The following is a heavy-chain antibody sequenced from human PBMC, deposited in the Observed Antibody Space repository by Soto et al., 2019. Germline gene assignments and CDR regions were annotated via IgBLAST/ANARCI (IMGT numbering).Heavy chain of an antibody. CDR1: GYSFSNYW. V-gene: IGHV5-10-1*01. CDR3: ARLGYCTGTSCHTFDS. Sequence: GESLKISCQGSGYSFSNYWIGWVRQMPGKGLEWMGRINPSDSYTMYSPSFQGHVTISADKSISTAYLQWSGLKASDTAMYYCARLGYCTGTSCHTFDSWGQGTLVTVSS. CDR2: INPSDSYT. J-gene: IGHJ4*02. D-gene: IGHD2-2*02.